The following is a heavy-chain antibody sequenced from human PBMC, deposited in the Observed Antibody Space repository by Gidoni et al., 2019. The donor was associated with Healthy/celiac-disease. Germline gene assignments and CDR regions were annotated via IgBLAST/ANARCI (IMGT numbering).Heavy chain of an antibody. CDR2: IRSKAYGVTT. J-gene: IGHJ4*02. V-gene: IGHV3-49*03. Sequence: EVQLVESGGGLVQPGRALRLSCTASGFPFGDHAMSWFRQATGKGLEWVGFIRSKAYGVTTDYAASVKGRFTISRDDSKSIAYLQMNSLKTEYTAVYYCTRESADSGWFPDRVDYWGQGTLVTVSS. CDR3: TRESADSGWFPDRVDY. D-gene: IGHD6-19*01. CDR1: GFPFGDHA.